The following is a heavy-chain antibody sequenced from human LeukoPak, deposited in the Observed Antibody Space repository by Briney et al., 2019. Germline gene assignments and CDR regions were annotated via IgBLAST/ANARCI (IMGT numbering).Heavy chain of an antibody. D-gene: IGHD3-3*01. CDR1: GFTVSSNY. CDR2: IYSGGST. V-gene: IGHV3-53*01. Sequence: PGGSLRLPCAASGFTVSSNYMSWVRQAPGKGLEWVSVIYSGGSTYYADSVKGRFTISRDNSKNTLYLQTNSLRAEDTALYYCARGRYYDFWTGPNYFDYWGQGTLVTASS. J-gene: IGHJ4*02. CDR3: ARGRYYDFWTGPNYFDY.